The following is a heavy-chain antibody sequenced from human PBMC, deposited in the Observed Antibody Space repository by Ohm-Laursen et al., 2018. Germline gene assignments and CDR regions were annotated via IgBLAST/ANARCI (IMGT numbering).Heavy chain of an antibody. CDR3: ARDVIAVAGNFDY. CDR2: IYHSGST. D-gene: IGHD6-19*01. CDR1: GYSISSGYY. J-gene: IGHJ4*02. Sequence: SDTLSLTCAVSGYSISSGYYWGWIRQPPGKGLEWIGSIYHSGSTYYNPSLKSRVTISVDTSKNQFSLKLSSVTAADTAVYYCARDVIAVAGNFDYWGQGTLVTVSS. V-gene: IGHV4-38-2*02.